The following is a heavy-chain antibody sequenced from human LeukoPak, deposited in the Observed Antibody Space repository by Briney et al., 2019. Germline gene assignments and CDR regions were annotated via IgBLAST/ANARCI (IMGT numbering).Heavy chain of an antibody. CDR3: ASGFDDTQYYFDY. V-gene: IGHV1-69*05. D-gene: IGHD3-22*01. CDR1: GGTFSSYA. J-gene: IGHJ4*02. CDR2: IIPIFGTA. Sequence: ASVKVSCKASGGTFSSYAISWVRQAPGQGLEWMGGIIPIFGTANYAQKFQGRVTITTDESTSTAYMELSSLRSEDTAVYYCASGFDDTQYYFDYWGQGTLVTVSS.